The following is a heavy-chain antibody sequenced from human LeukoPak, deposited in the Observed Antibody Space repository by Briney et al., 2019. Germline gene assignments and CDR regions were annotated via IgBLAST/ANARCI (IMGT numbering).Heavy chain of an antibody. D-gene: IGHD2-2*01. Sequence: SETLSLTCTVSGGSISSYYWSWIRQPPGKGLEWIGYIYYSGSTSYNPSLKSRVTISVDTSKNQFSLKLSSVTAADTAVYYCAGLHSSTTDYWGQGTLVTVSS. V-gene: IGHV4-59*08. CDR3: AGLHSSTTDY. J-gene: IGHJ4*02. CDR2: IYYSGST. CDR1: GGSISSYY.